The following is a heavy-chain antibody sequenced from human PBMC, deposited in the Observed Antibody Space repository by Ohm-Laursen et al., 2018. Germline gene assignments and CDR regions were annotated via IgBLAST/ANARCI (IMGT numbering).Heavy chain of an antibody. CDR1: GFTFSSYW. V-gene: IGHV3-7*01. CDR2: IKKDGSEK. Sequence: SLRLSCAASGFTFSSYWMSWVRQAPGKGLEWVANIKKDGSEKYYVDSVKGRFTISRDNAKNSLYLQMNSLRVEDTAVYYCARFFAGTTNFPYWGQGTLVTVSA. D-gene: IGHD4-17*01. J-gene: IGHJ4*02. CDR3: ARFFAGTTNFPY.